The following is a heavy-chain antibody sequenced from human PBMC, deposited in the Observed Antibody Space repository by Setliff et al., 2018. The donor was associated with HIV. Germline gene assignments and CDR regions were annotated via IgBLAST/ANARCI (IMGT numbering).Heavy chain of an antibody. J-gene: IGHJ4*02. CDR2: INHSGST. D-gene: IGHD3-3*01. CDR1: GFTFNKAW. Sequence: PGGSLRLSCAASGFTFNKAWMSWVRQAPGKGLEWIGEINHSGSTNYNPSLKSRVTISVDTSKNQFSLKLSSLTAADTAVYYCARQMTIPGVAVTPVDYWGQGALVTVSS. CDR3: ARQMTIPGVAVTPVDY. V-gene: IGHV4-4*02.